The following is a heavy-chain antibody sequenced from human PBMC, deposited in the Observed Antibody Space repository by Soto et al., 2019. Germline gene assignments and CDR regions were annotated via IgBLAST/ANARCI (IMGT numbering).Heavy chain of an antibody. CDR1: GFTVSSNY. D-gene: IGHD4-4*01. Sequence: GGSLRLSCAASGFTVSSNYMSWVRQAPGKGLEWVSVIYSGGSTYYADSVKGRFTISRDNSKNTLYLQMNSLRAEDTAVYYCGRGGSNSPNGMDVWGQGTTVTVSS. CDR2: IYSGGST. CDR3: GRGGSNSPNGMDV. V-gene: IGHV3-53*01. J-gene: IGHJ6*02.